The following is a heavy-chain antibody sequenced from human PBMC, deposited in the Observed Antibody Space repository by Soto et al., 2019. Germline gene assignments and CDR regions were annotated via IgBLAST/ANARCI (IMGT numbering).Heavy chain of an antibody. CDR3: ARAYEALDI. Sequence: QGQLQESGPGLAKPSETLSLTCSVSGASVSRGSYYWNWIRQTPGKGLEWIGYVYDGGITNYNPFLKSRVTISADAPKNQFSLKLTSVTAADTAVYYFARAYEALDIWGQGTRVTVSS. CDR2: VYDGGIT. CDR1: GASVSRGSYY. J-gene: IGHJ3*02. V-gene: IGHV4-61*01.